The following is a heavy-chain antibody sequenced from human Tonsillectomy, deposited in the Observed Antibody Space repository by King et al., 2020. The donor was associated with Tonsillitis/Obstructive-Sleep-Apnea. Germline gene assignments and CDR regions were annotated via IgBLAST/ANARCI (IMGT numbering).Heavy chain of an antibody. CDR3: ARGTYGDCDY. D-gene: IGHD4-17*01. CDR1: GYTITSYS. Sequence: VQLVESGAEVKKPGASVKVSCKASGYTITSYSITWVRQAPGQGLEWMGWISAYNGNTDYAQKLQGRVTMTTDTSTSTAYMELRSLTPDDTAVYFCARGTYGDCDYWGQGTLVTVSS. J-gene: IGHJ4*02. CDR2: ISAYNGNT. V-gene: IGHV1-18*01.